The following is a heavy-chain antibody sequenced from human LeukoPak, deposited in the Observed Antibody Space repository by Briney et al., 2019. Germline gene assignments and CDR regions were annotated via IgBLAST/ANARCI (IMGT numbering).Heavy chain of an antibody. D-gene: IGHD1-26*01. Sequence: SETLSLTCNVSGESISSHYWSWTRQSPGKGLEWIGYIYYSGSTNYNPSLKSRVTISVDTSKNQFSLKLSSVTAADTAVYYCARGELAVGVYFDYWGQGTLVTVSS. V-gene: IGHV4-59*11. CDR1: GESISSHY. CDR2: IYYSGST. J-gene: IGHJ4*02. CDR3: ARGELAVGVYFDY.